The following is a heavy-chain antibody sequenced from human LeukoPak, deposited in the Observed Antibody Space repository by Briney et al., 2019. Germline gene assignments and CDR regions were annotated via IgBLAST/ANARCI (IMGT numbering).Heavy chain of an antibody. Sequence: LSLTCAVYGGSFSGYYWSWVRQAPGKGLEWVAVISYDGSNKYYADSVKGRFTISRDNSKNTLYLQMNSLRAEDTAVYYCARDASFKWELPLYWGQGTLVTVSS. D-gene: IGHD1-26*01. V-gene: IGHV3-30-3*01. CDR1: GGSFSGYY. CDR2: ISYDGSNK. CDR3: ARDASFKWELPLY. J-gene: IGHJ4*02.